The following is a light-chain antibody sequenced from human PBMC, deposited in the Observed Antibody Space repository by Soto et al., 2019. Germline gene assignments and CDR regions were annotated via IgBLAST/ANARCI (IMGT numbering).Light chain of an antibody. CDR1: SSDVGYYSR. J-gene: IGLJ1*01. CDR3: SSYTSSSTLYV. CDR2: EVT. V-gene: IGLV2-14*01. Sequence: SALTQPASVSWSPGQSITVSCTGTSSDVGYYSRVSWYQQHPGKAPKLMIYEVTNRPSGVSNRFFGSKSGNTASLTISGLQAEDEADYHCSSYTSSSTLYVFGTGTKVTVL.